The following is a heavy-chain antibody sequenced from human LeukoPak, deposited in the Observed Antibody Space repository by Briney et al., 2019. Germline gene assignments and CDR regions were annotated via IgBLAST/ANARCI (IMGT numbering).Heavy chain of an antibody. CDR3: ARQGVRSDAFDI. Sequence: PSETPSLTCTVSGGSISSSSYYWGWIRQPPGKGLEWIGSIYYSGSTYYNPSLKSRVTISVDTSKNQFSLKLSSVTAADTAVYYCARQGVRSDAFDIWGQGTMVTVSS. D-gene: IGHD2-8*01. CDR1: GGSISSSSYY. V-gene: IGHV4-39*01. CDR2: IYYSGST. J-gene: IGHJ3*02.